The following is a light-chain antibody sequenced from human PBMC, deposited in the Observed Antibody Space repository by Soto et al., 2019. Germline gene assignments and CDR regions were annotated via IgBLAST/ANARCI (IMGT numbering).Light chain of an antibody. CDR1: QSVSSD. V-gene: IGKV3-15*01. CDR2: GAS. J-gene: IGKJ3*01. CDR3: QQYNDWPPIT. Sequence: EVVMTQSPATLSLSPGERATLSCRASQSVSSDLAWYQQKPGQAPRLLIYGASTRATDIPARFSGGGSGTEFTLTISNLQSEDFAINYCQQYNDWPPITFGPGTKVDIK.